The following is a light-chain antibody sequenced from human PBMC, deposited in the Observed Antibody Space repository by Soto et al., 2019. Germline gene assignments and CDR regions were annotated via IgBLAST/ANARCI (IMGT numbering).Light chain of an antibody. Sequence: EVVMTQSPDTLSVSPWERATLSCRASQSVNTNLAWYQQKLGQAPRLLIYGASTRATGISARFSGSGSGTEFTLTISSLQSEDFGIYYCHQYNNWPRTFGQGTKVDIK. J-gene: IGKJ1*01. CDR2: GAS. CDR3: HQYNNWPRT. CDR1: QSVNTN. V-gene: IGKV3-15*01.